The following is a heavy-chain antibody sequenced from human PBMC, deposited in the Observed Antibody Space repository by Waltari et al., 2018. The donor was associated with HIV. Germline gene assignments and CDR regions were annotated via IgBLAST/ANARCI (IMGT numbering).Heavy chain of an antibody. Sequence: EVQLVESGGDLLKPGGCLRLSCAASGFTLNRVWMSWVRQAPGKGLEGVGRIKTKGDGGETDYAAAVKGRFTISRDDSKNTVYLQMNSLKIEDTAVYYCTSEEDYGSGSHFDYWGQGTLVTVSS. V-gene: IGHV3-15*01. CDR1: GFTLNRVW. CDR3: TSEEDYGSGSHFDY. CDR2: IKTKGDGGET. J-gene: IGHJ4*02. D-gene: IGHD3-10*01.